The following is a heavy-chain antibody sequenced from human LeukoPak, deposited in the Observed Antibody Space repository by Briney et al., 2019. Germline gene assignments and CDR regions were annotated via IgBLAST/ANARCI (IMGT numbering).Heavy chain of an antibody. Sequence: SETLSLTCAVYGGSFSGYYWSWIRQPPGKGLEWIGEINHSGSTNYNPSLKSRVTISVDTSKNQFSLKLSSVTAADTAVYYCAGDGCGGSCFHYYYYYMDVWGKGTTVTISS. D-gene: IGHD2-15*01. J-gene: IGHJ6*03. CDR3: AGDGCGGSCFHYYYYYMDV. CDR2: INHSGST. V-gene: IGHV4-34*01. CDR1: GGSFSGYY.